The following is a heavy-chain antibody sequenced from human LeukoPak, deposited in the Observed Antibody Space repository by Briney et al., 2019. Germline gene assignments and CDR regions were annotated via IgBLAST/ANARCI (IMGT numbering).Heavy chain of an antibody. CDR2: IYYSGST. CDR1: GGSISSYY. J-gene: IGHJ5*02. CDR3: ARAAAAAVNWFDP. V-gene: IGHV4-59*01. Sequence: PETLSLTCTVSGGSISSYYSSWSRHPPGKGLEWIGYIYYSGSTNYNPPLKSRVTISVDTSKNQFSLKLSSVTAADTAVYYCARAAAAAVNWFDPWGQGTLVTVSS. D-gene: IGHD6-13*01.